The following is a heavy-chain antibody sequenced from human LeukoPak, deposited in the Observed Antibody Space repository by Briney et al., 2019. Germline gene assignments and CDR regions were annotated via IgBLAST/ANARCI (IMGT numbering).Heavy chain of an antibody. Sequence: SETLSLTCTVSGGSISSYYWSWIRQPPGKGLEWIGYIYYSGSTNYNPSLKSRVTISVDTSKNQFSLKLSSVTAADTAVYYCARRVWFGELSPGGCYYYGMDVWGQGTTVTVSS. CDR2: IYYSGST. V-gene: IGHV4-59*08. D-gene: IGHD3-10*01. J-gene: IGHJ6*02. CDR3: ARRVWFGELSPGGCYYYGMDV. CDR1: GGSISSYY.